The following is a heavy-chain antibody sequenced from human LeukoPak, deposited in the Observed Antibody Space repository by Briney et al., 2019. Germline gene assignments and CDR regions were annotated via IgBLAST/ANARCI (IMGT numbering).Heavy chain of an antibody. CDR2: ISDSSTYT. Sequence: GGSLRLSCAASGFTFSDYSMTWIRQAPGKGLEWVSYISDSSTYTNYADSVKGRFTISRDNAKNSLFLQMNSLRAEDTAVYYCARWSRYSSGWYELDYWGQGILVTVSS. D-gene: IGHD6-19*01. V-gene: IGHV3-11*06. CDR1: GFTFSDYS. CDR3: ARWSRYSSGWYELDY. J-gene: IGHJ4*02.